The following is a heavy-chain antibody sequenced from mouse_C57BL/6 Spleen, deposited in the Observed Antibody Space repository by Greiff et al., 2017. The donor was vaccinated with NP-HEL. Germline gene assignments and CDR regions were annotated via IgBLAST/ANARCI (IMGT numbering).Heavy chain of an antibody. D-gene: IGHD1-1*01. Sequence: EVQLQQSGAELVRPGASVKLSCTASGFNIKDDYMHWVKQRPEQGLEWIGWIDPENGDTEYASKFQGKATITADTSSNTAYLQLSSLTSEDTAVDYCTVATSNPPWFAYCGQGTLVTVSA. CDR1: GFNIKDDY. J-gene: IGHJ3*01. V-gene: IGHV14-4*01. CDR2: IDPENGDT. CDR3: TVATSNPPWFAY.